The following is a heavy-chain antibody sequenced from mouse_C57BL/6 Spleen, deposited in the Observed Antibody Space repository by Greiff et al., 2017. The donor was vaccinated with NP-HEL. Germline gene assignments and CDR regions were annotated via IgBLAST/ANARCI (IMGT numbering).Heavy chain of an antibody. Sequence: EVQRVESGGDLVKPGGSLKLSCAASGFTFSSYGMSWVRQTPDKRLEWVATISSGGSYTYYPDSVKGRFTISRDNAKNTLYLQMSSLKSEETAMYYCARQRDYYGSSYVWFAYWGQGTLVTVSA. J-gene: IGHJ3*01. CDR1: GFTFSSYG. CDR2: ISSGGSYT. V-gene: IGHV5-6*01. D-gene: IGHD1-1*01. CDR3: ARQRDYYGSSYVWFAY.